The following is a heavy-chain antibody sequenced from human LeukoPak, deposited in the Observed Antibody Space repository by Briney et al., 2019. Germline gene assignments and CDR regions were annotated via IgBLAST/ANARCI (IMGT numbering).Heavy chain of an antibody. V-gene: IGHV3-23*01. J-gene: IGHJ4*02. CDR1: GFTFSSYS. D-gene: IGHD3-3*01. CDR2: IIGSGGIT. Sequence: GGSLRLSCAASGFTFSSYSMNWVRQAPGKGLEWISGIIGSGGITYYADSVKGRFTISRDNSKNTLYLQIYSLRAGDTAVYYCAKDDALIRFNDWGQGTLVTVSS. CDR3: AKDDALIRFND.